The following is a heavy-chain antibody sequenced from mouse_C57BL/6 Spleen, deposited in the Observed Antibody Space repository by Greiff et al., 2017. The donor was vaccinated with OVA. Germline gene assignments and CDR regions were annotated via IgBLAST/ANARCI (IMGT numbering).Heavy chain of an antibody. V-gene: IGHV2-5*01. CDR2: LWRGGST. Sequence: QVQLKQSGPGLVQPSQSLSITCTVSGFSLTSYGVHWVRQSPGKGLEWLGVLWRGGSTDYNAAFMSRLSITKDNSKSQVFFKMNSLQADDTAIYYCAKKRDYYGSSHYAMDYWGQGTSVTVAS. CDR1: GFSLTSYG. D-gene: IGHD1-1*01. J-gene: IGHJ4*01. CDR3: AKKRDYYGSSHYAMDY.